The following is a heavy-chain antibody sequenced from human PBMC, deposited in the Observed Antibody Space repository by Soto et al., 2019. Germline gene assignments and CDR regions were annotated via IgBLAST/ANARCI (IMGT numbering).Heavy chain of an antibody. D-gene: IGHD6-13*01. CDR1: GGSISSYY. V-gene: IGHV4-4*07. CDR2: IYTSGST. CDR3: AGESSYPGTGEIDH. Sequence: QVQLQESGPGLVKPSETLSLTCTVSGGSISSYYWSWIRQPAGKGLEWIGRIYTSGSTNYNPSLKSRVTMSVDTSQNQFSPKLSSVTAADTAVYYCAGESSYPGTGEIDHWGQGTLVTVSS. J-gene: IGHJ4*02.